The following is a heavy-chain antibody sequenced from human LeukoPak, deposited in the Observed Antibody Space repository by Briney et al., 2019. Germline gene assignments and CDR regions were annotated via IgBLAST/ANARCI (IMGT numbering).Heavy chain of an antibody. CDR2: ISYDGSNK. CDR3: ARDRAKGDYVWGSYRHPPMD. V-gene: IGHV3-30-3*01. D-gene: IGHD3-16*02. CDR1: GFTFSSYA. J-gene: IGHJ4*02. Sequence: PGGSLRLSCAASGFTFSSYAMHWVRQAPGKGLEWVAVISYDGSNKYYADSVKGRFTISRDNSKNTLYLQMNSLRAEDTAVYYCARDRAKGDYVWGSYRHPPMDWGQGTLVTVSS.